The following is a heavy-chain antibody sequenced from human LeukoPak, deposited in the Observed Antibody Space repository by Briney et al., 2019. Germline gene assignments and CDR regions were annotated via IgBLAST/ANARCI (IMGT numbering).Heavy chain of an antibody. Sequence: PSETLSLTCAVPGGSISSSNWWSWVRQPPGKGLEWIREIYHSGSTNYNPSLKSQVTISVDKSKNQFSLKLSSVTAADTAVYYCARSRRSSDFNGDYWGQGTLVTVSS. J-gene: IGHJ4*02. V-gene: IGHV4-4*02. CDR2: IYHSGST. CDR3: ARSRRSSDFNGDY. D-gene: IGHD3/OR15-3a*01. CDR1: GGSISSSNW.